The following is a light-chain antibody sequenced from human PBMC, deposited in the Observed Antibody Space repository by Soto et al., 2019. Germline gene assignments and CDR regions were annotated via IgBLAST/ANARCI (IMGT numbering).Light chain of an antibody. CDR2: GNS. V-gene: IGLV1-40*01. CDR3: QSYHSSLSGNHYV. J-gene: IGLJ1*01. CDR1: SSNIGAGYD. Sequence: QSVLTQPPSVSGAPGQRVTISCTVSSSNIGAGYDVHWYQQLPGTAPKLLIYGNSNRTSGVPDRFSGSKSGTSASLAITGIQVEDEADYYSQSYHSSLSGNHYVFGTGTKVTVL.